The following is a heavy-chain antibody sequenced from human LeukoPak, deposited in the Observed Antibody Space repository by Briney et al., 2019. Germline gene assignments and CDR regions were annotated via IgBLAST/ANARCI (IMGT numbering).Heavy chain of an antibody. CDR3: ARFFWGSGPDP. J-gene: IGHJ5*02. CDR1: GFTFSNYG. D-gene: IGHD3-10*01. V-gene: IGHV3-23*01. CDR2: FSGSGGST. Sequence: GGSLRLSCAASGFTFSNYGMHWVRQAPGKGLECISGFSGSGGSTYYADSVKGRFTISRDNAKNSLYLQMNSLRAEDTAVYYCARFFWGSGPDPWGQGTLVTVSS.